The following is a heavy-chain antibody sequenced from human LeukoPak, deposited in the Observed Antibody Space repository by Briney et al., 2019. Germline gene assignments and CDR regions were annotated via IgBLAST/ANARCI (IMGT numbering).Heavy chain of an antibody. CDR2: ISYDGSNK. CDR1: GFTFSSYG. D-gene: IGHD2-2*01. J-gene: IGHJ4*02. V-gene: IGHV3-30*18. Sequence: GRSLRLSCAASGFTFSSYGMHWVRQAPGKGLEWVAVISYDGSNKYYADSVKGRFTISRDNSKNTLYLQMNSLRAEDTAVYYCAKSRRHIVVVPAADHWGQGTLVTVSS. CDR3: AKSRRHIVVVPAADH.